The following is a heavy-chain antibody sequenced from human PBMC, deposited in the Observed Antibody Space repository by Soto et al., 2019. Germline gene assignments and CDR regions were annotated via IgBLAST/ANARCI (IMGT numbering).Heavy chain of an antibody. J-gene: IGHJ5*02. CDR3: ARAIVLEPAASPGLDP. Sequence: QVQLVQSGAEVKKPGASVKVSCKASGYTFTSYYMHWVRQAPGQGLEWMGIINPSGGSTSYAQKFQGRVTMTRDTSTSTVYMELSSLTSEDTAVYYCARAIVLEPAASPGLDPWGQGTLVTVSS. D-gene: IGHD2-2*01. V-gene: IGHV1-46*01. CDR2: INPSGGST. CDR1: GYTFTSYY.